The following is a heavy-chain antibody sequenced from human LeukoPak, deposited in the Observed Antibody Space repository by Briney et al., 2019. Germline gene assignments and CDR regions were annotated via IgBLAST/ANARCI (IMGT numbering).Heavy chain of an antibody. Sequence: PGGSLRLSCATSGFTFSNYAMSWVRQAPGKGLEWVSAISSTGIATYYADSVKGRFTISRDNSKNTLYLQMNSLRAEDTAVYYCAKVGKTTLLWFGELLQWGQGTLVTVSS. D-gene: IGHD3-10*01. CDR2: ISSTGIAT. CDR1: GFTFSNYA. V-gene: IGHV3-23*01. CDR3: AKVGKTTLLWFGELLQ. J-gene: IGHJ4*02.